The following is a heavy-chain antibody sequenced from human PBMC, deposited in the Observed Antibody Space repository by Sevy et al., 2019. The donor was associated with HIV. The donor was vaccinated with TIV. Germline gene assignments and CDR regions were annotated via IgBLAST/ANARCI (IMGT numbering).Heavy chain of an antibody. CDR2: IIPIFGTA. Sequence: ASVKVSCKASGGSFSSYAIIWVRQAAGQGLEWMGGIIPIFGTANYAQKFQGRVTITADESTSTAYMELSSLRSEDTAVYYCAGDAHSSGWFFDYWGQGTLVTVSS. D-gene: IGHD6-19*01. J-gene: IGHJ4*02. CDR3: AGDAHSSGWFFDY. V-gene: IGHV1-69*13. CDR1: GGSFSSYA.